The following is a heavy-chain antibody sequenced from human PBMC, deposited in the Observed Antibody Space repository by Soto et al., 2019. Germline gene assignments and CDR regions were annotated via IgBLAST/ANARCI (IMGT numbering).Heavy chain of an antibody. V-gene: IGHV3-74*01. CDR2: ISNDGTAA. CDR3: VRDQDSRGYSVFNL. D-gene: IGHD3-22*01. CDR1: GFSFNSFF. Sequence: GSLRLSCEASGFSFNSFFMHWVRQGPGKGLEWVSRISNDGTAASYADSVQGRFIVSRDNSKTTVYLQMNRLRPEDTAVYFCVRDQDSRGYSVFNLWGQGTQVTVSS. J-gene: IGHJ5*02.